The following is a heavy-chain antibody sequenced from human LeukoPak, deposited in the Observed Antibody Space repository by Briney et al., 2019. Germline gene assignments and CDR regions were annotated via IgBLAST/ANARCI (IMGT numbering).Heavy chain of an antibody. CDR3: ARDQLAYSGYDTLFDY. V-gene: IGHV3-30*04. CDR1: GFTFNSYA. CDR2: ISYDGSNK. Sequence: PGRPLRLSCAASGFTFNSYAIHWVRQAPGKGLEWVAVISYDGSNKYYAESVKGRFTISRDNSKNTLYLQLNSLRPDDTAVYYCARDQLAYSGYDTLFDYWGQGTLVTVSS. D-gene: IGHD5-12*01. J-gene: IGHJ4*02.